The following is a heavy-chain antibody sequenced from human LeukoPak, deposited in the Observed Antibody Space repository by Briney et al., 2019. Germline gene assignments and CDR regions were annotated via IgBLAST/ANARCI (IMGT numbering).Heavy chain of an antibody. J-gene: IGHJ3*02. CDR1: GYTFTGYY. D-gene: IGHD5-12*01. V-gene: IGHV1-2*02. CDR3: ARDRDTSGYYRDAFDI. Sequence: ASVKVSCKASGYTFTGYYIHWVRQAPGRGLEWMGWINPYGGGTNFAQKFHARVTMTRDTSISTAYMELTRLTSDDTALYFCARDRDTSGYYRDAFDIWGQGTTVTVSS. CDR2: INPYGGGT.